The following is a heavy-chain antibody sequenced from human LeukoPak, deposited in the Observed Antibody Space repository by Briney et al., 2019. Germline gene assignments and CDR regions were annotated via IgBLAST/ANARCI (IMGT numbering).Heavy chain of an antibody. D-gene: IGHD6-19*01. CDR1: GFTFLTYA. J-gene: IGHJ3*02. Sequence: GGSLRLSCAASGFTFLTYAMSWVRQAPGKGLQWVSVIRDSGSSTYYADSVRGRFTISRDNSKNTLYLQMNSLRAEDTAVYYCAKAGRSGWYPGWPFDIWGQGTMVTVSS. CDR2: IRDSGSST. V-gene: IGHV3-23*01. CDR3: AKAGRSGWYPGWPFDI.